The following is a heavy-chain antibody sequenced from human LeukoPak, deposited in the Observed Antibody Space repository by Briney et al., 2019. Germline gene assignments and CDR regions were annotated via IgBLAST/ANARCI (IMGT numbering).Heavy chain of an antibody. V-gene: IGHV3-23*01. J-gene: IGHJ4*02. D-gene: IGHD4-17*01. Sequence: PGGSLRLSCAASGFSFSNYGMSWVRQAPGKGLEWVSAISGSGGSTYYADSVKGRFTISRDNSKNTLYLQMNSLRAEDTAVYYCAKGLDYGDYAYYFDYWGQGTLVTVSS. CDR2: ISGSGGST. CDR1: GFSFSNYG. CDR3: AKGLDYGDYAYYFDY.